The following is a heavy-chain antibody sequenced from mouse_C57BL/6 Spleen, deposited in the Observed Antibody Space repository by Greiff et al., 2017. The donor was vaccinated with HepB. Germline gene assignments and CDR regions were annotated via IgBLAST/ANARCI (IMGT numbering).Heavy chain of an antibody. CDR2: ISSGSSTI. CDR3: ARPGNSYYYAMDY. Sequence: EVQGVESGGGLVKPGGSLKLSCAASGFTFSDYGMHWVRQAPEKGLEWVAYISSGSSTIYYAETVTGRFTISRDNAKNTLFLQMTSLRSEDTAMYYCARPGNSYYYAMDYWGQGTSVTVSS. V-gene: IGHV5-17*01. D-gene: IGHD2-1*01. J-gene: IGHJ4*01. CDR1: GFTFSDYG.